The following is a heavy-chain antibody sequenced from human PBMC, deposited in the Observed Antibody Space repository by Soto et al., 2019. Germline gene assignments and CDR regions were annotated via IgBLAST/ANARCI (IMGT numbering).Heavy chain of an antibody. CDR3: AADPNPYSGSYFGIYGMDV. D-gene: IGHD1-26*01. J-gene: IGHJ6*02. CDR2: IVVGSGNT. CDR1: GFTFTSSA. Sequence: ASVKVSCKASGFTFTSSAVQRVRQARGQRLEWIGWIVVGSGNTNYAQKFQERVTITRDMSTSTAYMELSSLRSEDTAVYYCAADPNPYSGSYFGIYGMDVWGQGTTVTVSS. V-gene: IGHV1-58*01.